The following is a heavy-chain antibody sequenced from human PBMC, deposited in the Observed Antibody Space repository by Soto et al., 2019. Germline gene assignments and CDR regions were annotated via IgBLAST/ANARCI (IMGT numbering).Heavy chain of an antibody. CDR3: ARSGMDV. V-gene: IGHV3-48*02. CDR1: GFTFSSYS. Sequence: PGRSLRLSCAASGFTFSSYSMNWVRQAPGKGLEWVSYISSSSSTIYYADSVKGRFTISRDNAKNSLYMQMNSLRDADTAVYYCARSGMDVWGQGTTVTVSS. CDR2: ISSSSSTI. J-gene: IGHJ6*02.